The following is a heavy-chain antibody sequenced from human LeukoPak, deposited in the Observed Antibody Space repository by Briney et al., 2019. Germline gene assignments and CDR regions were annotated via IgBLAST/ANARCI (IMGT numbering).Heavy chain of an antibody. CDR3: ARCRLYLPAVRVGWFDP. Sequence: ASLKLSCKASVYTFTSHYIHWVRQSPGQGREWMRLINPSGTSTIYAEKFQGRIIMTMDMSTTTDYMELSSLRSEDTAVYYCARCRLYLPAVRVGWFDPWGQETWSPSPQ. CDR2: INPSGTST. J-gene: IGHJ5*02. V-gene: IGHV1-46*01. CDR1: VYTFTSHY. D-gene: IGHD1-26*01.